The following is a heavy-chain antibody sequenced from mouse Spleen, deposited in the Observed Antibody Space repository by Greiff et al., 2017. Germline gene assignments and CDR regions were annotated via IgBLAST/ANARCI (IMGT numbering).Heavy chain of an antibody. CDR3: ARGDWYYFDY. CDR2: IDPENGNT. CDR1: GFNIKDYY. V-gene: IGHV14-1*02. D-gene: IGHD3-3*01. J-gene: IGHJ2*01. Sequence: EVQLQESGAELVRPGALVKLSCKASGFNIKDYYMHWVKQRPEQGLEWIGWIDPENGNTIYDPKFQGKASIIADTSSNTAYLQLSSLTSEDTAVYYCARGDWYYFDYWGQGTTLTVSS.